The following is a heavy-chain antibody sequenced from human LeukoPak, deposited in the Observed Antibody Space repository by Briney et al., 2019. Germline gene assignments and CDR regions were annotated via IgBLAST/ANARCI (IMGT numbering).Heavy chain of an antibody. Sequence: PSETLSLTCTVSGGSISSYYWSWIRQPPGKGLEWIGYIYYSGSTNYNPSLKSRVTISVDTSKNQFSLKLSSVTAADTAVYYCARHGPLGRRGFQHWGQGTLVTVSS. CDR1: GGSISSYY. CDR2: IYYSGST. V-gene: IGHV4-59*08. CDR3: ARHGPLGRRGFQH. D-gene: IGHD3-10*01. J-gene: IGHJ1*01.